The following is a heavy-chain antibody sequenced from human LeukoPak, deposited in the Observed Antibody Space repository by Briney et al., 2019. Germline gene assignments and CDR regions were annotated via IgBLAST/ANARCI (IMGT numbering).Heavy chain of an antibody. CDR2: MNPNSGNT. CDR3: ARTPTRNYDFWSGDAFDI. J-gene: IGHJ3*02. D-gene: IGHD3-3*01. V-gene: IGHV1-8*01. Sequence: GASVKVSCKASGYTFTSYDINWVRQATGQGLEWMGWMNPNSGNTGYAQKFQGRVTMTRNTSISTAYMELSSLRSEDTAVYYCARTPTRNYDFWSGDAFDIWGQGTMVTVSS. CDR1: GYTFTSYD.